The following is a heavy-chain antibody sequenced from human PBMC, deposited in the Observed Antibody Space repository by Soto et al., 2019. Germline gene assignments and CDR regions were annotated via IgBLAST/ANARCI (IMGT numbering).Heavy chain of an antibody. CDR2: INAGNGNT. J-gene: IGHJ3*02. CDR3: AGGMVAGTTRYGFDI. Sequence: ASVKVSCKASGYTFTSYAMHWVRQAPGQRLEWMGWINAGNGNTKYSQKFQGRVTITRDTSASTAYMELSSLRSAETAVYYCAGGMVAGTTRYGFDIWGQGTMVTVSS. D-gene: IGHD6-13*01. V-gene: IGHV1-3*01. CDR1: GYTFTSYA.